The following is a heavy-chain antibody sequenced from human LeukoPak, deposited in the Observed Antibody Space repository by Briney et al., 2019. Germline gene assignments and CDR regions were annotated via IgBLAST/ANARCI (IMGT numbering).Heavy chain of an antibody. D-gene: IGHD3-16*02. CDR3: ARDYDYVWGSYRYGFDY. Sequence: PGGSLRLSCAASGFTFSSYWMSWVRQAPGKGLEWVANIKQDGSEKYYVGSVKGRFTISRDNAKNSLYLQMNSLRAEDTAVYYCARDYDYVWGSYRYGFDYWGQGTLVTVSS. CDR2: IKQDGSEK. CDR1: GFTFSSYW. J-gene: IGHJ4*02. V-gene: IGHV3-7*01.